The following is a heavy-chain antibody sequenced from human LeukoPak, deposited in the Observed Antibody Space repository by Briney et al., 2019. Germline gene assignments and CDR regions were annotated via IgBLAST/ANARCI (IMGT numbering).Heavy chain of an antibody. Sequence: GGSLRLSCAASGFTFSDYYMSWIRQAPGKGLEWVSYISSSGSTIYYADSVKGRFTISRDNAKNSLYLQMNSLRAEDTAVYYCAKVLDLYYYDSSGHFDYWGQGTLVTVSS. CDR3: AKVLDLYYYDSSGHFDY. V-gene: IGHV3-11*01. CDR1: GFTFSDYY. D-gene: IGHD3-22*01. J-gene: IGHJ4*02. CDR2: ISSSGSTI.